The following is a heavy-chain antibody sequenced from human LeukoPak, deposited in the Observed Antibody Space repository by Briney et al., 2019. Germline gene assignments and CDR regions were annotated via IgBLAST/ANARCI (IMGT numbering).Heavy chain of an antibody. J-gene: IGHJ4*02. D-gene: IGHD6-19*01. Sequence: GGSLRLSCAASRFTFSSYWMHWVRHAPGKGLVWVSRINSDGSSTTYADSVKGRFTISRDNAKNTLYLQMNSLRAEDTAVYYCARVPSTQWLVYYFDYWGQGTLVTVSS. V-gene: IGHV3-74*01. CDR1: RFTFSSYW. CDR3: ARVPSTQWLVYYFDY. CDR2: INSDGSST.